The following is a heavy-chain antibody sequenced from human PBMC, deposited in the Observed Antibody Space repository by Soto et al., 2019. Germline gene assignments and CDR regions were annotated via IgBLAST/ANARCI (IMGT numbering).Heavy chain of an antibody. Sequence: QVQLQESGPGLVKPSQTLSLTCTVSGGSISSGGYYWSWIRQHPGKGLEWIGYIYYSGSTYYNPSLKSRVTISVDTSKNQFSLKLSSVTAADTAVYYCARAPPIYNWNKDCSGGSCYSAPFDYWGQGTLVTVSS. D-gene: IGHD2-15*01. CDR2: IYYSGST. J-gene: IGHJ4*02. CDR1: GGSISSGGYY. CDR3: ARAPPIYNWNKDCSGGSCYSAPFDY. V-gene: IGHV4-31*03.